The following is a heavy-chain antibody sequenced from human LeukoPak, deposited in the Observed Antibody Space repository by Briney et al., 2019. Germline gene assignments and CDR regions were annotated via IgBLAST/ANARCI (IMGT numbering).Heavy chain of an antibody. CDR3: ARDHRPYYYGSGPNDY. D-gene: IGHD3-10*01. CDR2: IWYDGSNK. J-gene: IGHJ4*02. CDR1: GFTFSSYG. Sequence: PGRSLRLSCAASGFTFSSYGTHWVRQAPGKGLEWVAVIWYDGSNKYYADSVKGRFTISRDNSKNTLYLQMNSLRAEDTAVYYCARDHRPYYYGSGPNDYWGQGTLVTVSS. V-gene: IGHV3-33*01.